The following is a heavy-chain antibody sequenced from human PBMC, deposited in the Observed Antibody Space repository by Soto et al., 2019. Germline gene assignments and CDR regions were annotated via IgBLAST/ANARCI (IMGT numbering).Heavy chain of an antibody. CDR3: AKDRGPRRQWLIDHFDY. Sequence: QVQLVESGGGVVQPGRSLRVSCAASGFTFSIYAMHWVRQAPGTGLEWVAVISYDGTKTYYAESVKGRFTISRDNSKNTVYLQMNSLRDEDTAVYYCAKDRGPRRQWLIDHFDYWGQGTLVTFSP. J-gene: IGHJ4*02. V-gene: IGHV3-30*18. CDR2: ISYDGTKT. D-gene: IGHD6-19*01. CDR1: GFTFSIYA.